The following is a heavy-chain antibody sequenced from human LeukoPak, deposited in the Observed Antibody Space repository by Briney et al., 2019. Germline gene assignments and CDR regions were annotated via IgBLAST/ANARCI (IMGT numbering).Heavy chain of an antibody. CDR2: IWYDGSNK. J-gene: IGHJ3*02. CDR1: GFTFSSYG. Sequence: GRSLRLSCAASGFTFSSYGMHWVRQAPGKGLEWLAVIWYDGSNKYYADSVKGRFTISRDNSKNTLYLQMNSLRAEDTAVYYCARDATTFDAFDIWGQGTMVTVSS. V-gene: IGHV3-33*01. D-gene: IGHD1-7*01. CDR3: ARDATTFDAFDI.